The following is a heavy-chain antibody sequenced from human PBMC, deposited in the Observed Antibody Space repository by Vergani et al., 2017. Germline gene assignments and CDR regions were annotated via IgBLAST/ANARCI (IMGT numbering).Heavy chain of an antibody. Sequence: QVQLQQWGAGLLKPSETLSLTCAVYGGSFSGYYWSWIRQPPGKGLEWIGEINRSGSTNYNPSLKSRVTISVDTSKNQFSLKLSSVTAADTAVYYCARVTPEYYDFWSGYRAYGMDVWGQGTTVTVSS. CDR1: GGSFSGYY. J-gene: IGHJ6*02. D-gene: IGHD3-3*01. CDR3: ARVTPEYYDFWSGYRAYGMDV. CDR2: INRSGST. V-gene: IGHV4-34*01.